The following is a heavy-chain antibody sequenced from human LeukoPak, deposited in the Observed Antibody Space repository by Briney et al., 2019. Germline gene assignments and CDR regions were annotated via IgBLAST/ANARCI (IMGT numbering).Heavy chain of an antibody. V-gene: IGHV3-21*01. CDR3: ARDRSGSYYFDY. J-gene: IGHJ4*02. Sequence: GGSLRLSCAASGFTFSSYSMNWVRQAPGKGLEWVSSISSSSSHIYYADSVKGRFTISRDNAKNSLYLQMNSLRAEDTAVYYCARDRSGSYYFDYWGQGTLVTVSS. CDR2: ISSSSSHI. D-gene: IGHD1-26*01. CDR1: GFTFSSYS.